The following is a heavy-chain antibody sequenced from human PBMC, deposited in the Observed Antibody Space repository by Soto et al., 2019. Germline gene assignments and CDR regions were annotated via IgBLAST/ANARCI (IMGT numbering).Heavy chain of an antibody. J-gene: IGHJ4*02. CDR2: IYSGGTT. CDR3: HGYGY. CDR1: GFNVRANY. Sequence: EWQLVESGGGLIQPGGSLRLSCAVSGFNVRANYMSWVRQAPGKGLEWVSVIYSGGTTYYADSVKGRFIISRDISKNTLYLQMNILRAEDTAVYYCHGYGYWGQGTLVTVSS. V-gene: IGHV3-53*01. D-gene: IGHD5-12*01.